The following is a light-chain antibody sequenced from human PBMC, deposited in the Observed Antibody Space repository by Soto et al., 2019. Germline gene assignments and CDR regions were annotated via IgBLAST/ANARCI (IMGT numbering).Light chain of an antibody. J-gene: IGKJ4*01. CDR1: QDISTC. CDR2: AAS. V-gene: IGKV1-12*01. Sequence: DIQMTQSPSSVSASVGDIVTITCRASQDISTCLAWYQQRPGKAPNLLIYAASTLQSGVPSRFSGSGSGTDFSRTSSSLQPEESATYYCQQTNSFPRTFGGGTKVEIK. CDR3: QQTNSFPRT.